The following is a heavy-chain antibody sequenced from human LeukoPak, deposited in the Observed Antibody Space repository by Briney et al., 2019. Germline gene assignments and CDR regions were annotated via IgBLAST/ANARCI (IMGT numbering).Heavy chain of an antibody. CDR1: GFTFSSYG. V-gene: IGHV3-30*02. D-gene: IGHD3-10*01. CDR3: AKEMATMVRGVIITFGAFDI. CDR2: IRYDGSNK. Sequence: GGSLRLSCAASGFTFSSYGMHWVRQAPGKGLEWVAFIRYDGSNKYYADSVKGRFTISRDNSKNTLYLQMNSLRAEDTAVYYCAKEMATMVRGVIITFGAFDIWGQGTMVTVSS. J-gene: IGHJ3*02.